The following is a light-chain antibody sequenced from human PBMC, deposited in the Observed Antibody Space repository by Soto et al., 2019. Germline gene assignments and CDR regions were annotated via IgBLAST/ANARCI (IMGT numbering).Light chain of an antibody. J-gene: IGKJ5*01. Sequence: EIVMTQSPSTLSVSPGERATLSCRASQTVTSGYLAWYQQKPGQAPRLLIYDASSRATGIPERFSGSGFGTDFTLTISRLEPEDLEVYYCQQRSHWPRTFGQGTRLEIK. CDR3: QQRSHWPRT. CDR2: DAS. V-gene: IGKV3D-20*02. CDR1: QTVTSGY.